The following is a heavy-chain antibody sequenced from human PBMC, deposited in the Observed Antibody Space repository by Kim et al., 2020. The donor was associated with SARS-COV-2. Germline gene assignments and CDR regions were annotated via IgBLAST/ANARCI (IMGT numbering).Heavy chain of an antibody. Sequence: RFTISRDNAKNSLYLQMTSLRAEDTAVYYCARTYYYDSSGYADQGDWFDPWGQGTLVTVSS. CDR3: ARTYYYDSSGYADQGDWFDP. J-gene: IGHJ5*02. V-gene: IGHV3-7*04. D-gene: IGHD3-22*01.